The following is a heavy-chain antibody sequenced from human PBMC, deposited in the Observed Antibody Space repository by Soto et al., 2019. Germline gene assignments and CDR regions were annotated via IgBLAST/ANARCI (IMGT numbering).Heavy chain of an antibody. V-gene: IGHV1-46*01. CDR3: ARNDKSGLDY. D-gene: IGHD1-1*01. CDR1: GYSFTTYY. J-gene: IGHJ4*02. Sequence: QVQLVQSGAEVKKPGASVKVSCKASGYSFTTYYMHWVRQAPGQGLEWMGMINPSGGSTSYALKFQGRVTMTRDTSTSTVYMELSSLRSEDTAVYYCARNDKSGLDYWGQGTLVTVSS. CDR2: INPSGGST.